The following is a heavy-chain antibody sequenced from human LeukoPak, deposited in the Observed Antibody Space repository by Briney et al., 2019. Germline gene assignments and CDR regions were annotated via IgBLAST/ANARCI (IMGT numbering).Heavy chain of an antibody. CDR2: ISYDGSNK. J-gene: IGHJ4*02. V-gene: IGHV3-30-3*01. D-gene: IGHD3-22*01. CDR3: AKDLTMIVGPTDY. CDR1: GFTFSSYA. Sequence: GGSLRLSCAASGFTFSSYAMHWLRQAPGKGLEWVAVISYDGSNKYYADSVKGRFTISRDNSKNTLYLQMNSLRAEDTAVYYCAKDLTMIVGPTDYWGQGTLVTVSS.